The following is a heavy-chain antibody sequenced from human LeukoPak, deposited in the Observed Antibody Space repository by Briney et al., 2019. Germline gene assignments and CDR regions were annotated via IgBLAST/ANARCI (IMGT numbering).Heavy chain of an antibody. CDR1: GESFSGYY. CDR2: VTHSGST. J-gene: IGHJ4*01. CDR3: ARALLHSGSCIYY. D-gene: IGHD1-26*01. Sequence: SETLSLTCAVYGESFSGYYWTWIRQPPGKGLEWIGEVTHSGSTNYSPSLKSRVSMSVDTSKSHFFLHLNSVTAADTAMYYCARALLHSGSCIYYWGQGTLVTVSS. V-gene: IGHV4-34*01.